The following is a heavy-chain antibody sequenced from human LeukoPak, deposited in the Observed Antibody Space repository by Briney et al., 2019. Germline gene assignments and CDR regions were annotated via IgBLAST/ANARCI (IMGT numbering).Heavy chain of an antibody. CDR3: ARVSTTVVDYYFDY. V-gene: IGHV3-30*02. CDR2: IRYDGSNK. D-gene: IGHD4-23*01. CDR1: GFTFSSYG. J-gene: IGHJ4*02. Sequence: GGSLRLSCAASGFTFSSYGMHWVRQAPGKGLEWVAFIRYDGSNKYYADSVKGRFTISRDNSKNTLYLQMGSLRAEDMAVYYCARVSTTVVDYYFDYWGQGTLVTVSS.